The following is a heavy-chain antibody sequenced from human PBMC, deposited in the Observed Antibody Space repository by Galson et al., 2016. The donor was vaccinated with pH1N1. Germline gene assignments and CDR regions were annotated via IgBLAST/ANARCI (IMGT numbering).Heavy chain of an antibody. V-gene: IGHV3-23*01. Sequence: SLRLSCAASGFSFSGYAMSWVRQAPGKGLEWVSTLSGSGATPNYADSVKGRFTISRDNSKNTLYLQMNSLRAEDTAVYYCAKNGKGYNWFFDAFDFWGQGAMVTVSS. CDR2: LSGSGATP. CDR1: GFSFSGYA. J-gene: IGHJ3*01. D-gene: IGHD1-1*01. CDR3: AKNGKGYNWFFDAFDF.